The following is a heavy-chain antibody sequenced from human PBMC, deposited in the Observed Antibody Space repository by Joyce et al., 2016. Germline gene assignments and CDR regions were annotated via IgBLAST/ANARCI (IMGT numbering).Heavy chain of an antibody. CDR2: IGTAGDQ. J-gene: IGHJ3*02. V-gene: IGHV3-13*05. D-gene: IGHD3-16*01. Sequence: EVQLVEAGGALVQPGGSLRLSWAASGFTFSAYEIRWVRQTKGKGLEWVSAIGTAGDQYYAGSVKGRFTISRENAKSSLFLQMNSLRAEDTAVYYCARERGGGMSAFDIWGQGTMVTVSS. CDR3: ARERGGGMSAFDI. CDR1: GFTFSAYE.